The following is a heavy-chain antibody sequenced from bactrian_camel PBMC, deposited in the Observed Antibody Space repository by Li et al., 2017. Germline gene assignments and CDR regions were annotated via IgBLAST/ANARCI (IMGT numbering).Heavy chain of an antibody. CDR2: ISDDGITT. CDR3: VAQESYCISAFHGFYSYSY. V-gene: IGHV3S5*01. J-gene: IGHJ4*01. D-gene: IGHD2*01. Sequence: HVQLVESGGGSVQAGGSLRLSCVASGDTWSTYCMAWFRQAPGKEREGVALISDDGITTTYAGFAEGRFTISKDNAKNSLDLQMDSLEPEDTAVYTCVAQESYCISAFHGFYSYSYWGQGTQVTVS. CDR1: GDTWSTYC.